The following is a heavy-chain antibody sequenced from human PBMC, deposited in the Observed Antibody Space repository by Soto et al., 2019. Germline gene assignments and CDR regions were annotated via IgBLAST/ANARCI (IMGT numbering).Heavy chain of an antibody. CDR2: IYHSGST. V-gene: IGHV4-4*02. Sequence: PSETLSLTCAVSGGSISSSNWWSWVRQPPGKGLEWIGEIYHSGSTNYNPSLKSRVTISVDKSKNQFSLKLSSVTAADTAVYYCAREYSNTYYYGSGSYYNGGWLDPWGQGTLVTVSS. J-gene: IGHJ5*02. CDR1: GGSISSSNW. D-gene: IGHD3-10*01. CDR3: AREYSNTYYYGSGSYYNGGWLDP.